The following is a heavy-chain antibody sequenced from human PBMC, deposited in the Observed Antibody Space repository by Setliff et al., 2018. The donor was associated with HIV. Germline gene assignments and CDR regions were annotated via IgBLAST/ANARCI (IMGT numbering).Heavy chain of an antibody. J-gene: IGHJ4*02. Sequence: SETLSLTCAVSGGSISSNWWSWVRQSPGKGLEWIGEIYHSGSTHYNPSLQSRVTISVDKSKSQFSLKLNSVTAADTAVYYCARRPLFGVVIASVAKMEFDYWGQGTLVTVSS. D-gene: IGHD3-3*01. CDR3: ARRPLFGVVIASVAKMEFDY. CDR1: GGSISSNW. CDR2: IYHSGST. V-gene: IGHV4-4*02.